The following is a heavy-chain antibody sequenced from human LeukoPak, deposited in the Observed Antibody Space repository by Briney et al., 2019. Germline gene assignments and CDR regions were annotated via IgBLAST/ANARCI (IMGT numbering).Heavy chain of an antibody. CDR3: ARGRSETFDY. D-gene: IGHD1-14*01. CDR1: GGSFSGYY. Sequence: SETLSLTCAVYGGSFSGYYWSWIRQPPGKGLEWTGEINHSGSTNYNPSLKSRVTISVDTSKNQFSLKLSSVTAADTAVYYCARGRSETFDYWGQGTLVTVSS. J-gene: IGHJ4*02. CDR2: INHSGST. V-gene: IGHV4-34*01.